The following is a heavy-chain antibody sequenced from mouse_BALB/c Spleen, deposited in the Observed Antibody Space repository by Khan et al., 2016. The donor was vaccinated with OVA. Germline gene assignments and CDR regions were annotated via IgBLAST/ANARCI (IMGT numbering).Heavy chain of an antibody. J-gene: IGHJ2*01. CDR1: GFAFSSYS. D-gene: IGHD1-1*01. CDR2: ITSGGSYT. CDR3: TRDRNYYGSSFYFDY. V-gene: IGHV5-6-4*01. Sequence: EVELVESGGGLVKPGGSLKLSCAASGFAFSSYSMSWVRQTPEKRLEWVATITSGGSYTYYPDSVKGRFTISRDNAKNTLYLQMSSLKSEDTAMXYCTRDRNYYGSSFYFDYWGQGTTLTVSS.